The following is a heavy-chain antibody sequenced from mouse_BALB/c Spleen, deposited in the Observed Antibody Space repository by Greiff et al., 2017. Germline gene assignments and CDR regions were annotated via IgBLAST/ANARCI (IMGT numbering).Heavy chain of an antibody. CDR3: TRWKN. Sequence: QVQLQQPGAELVRPGASVKLSCKASGYTFTSYWINWVKQRPGQGLEWIGNIYPSDSYTNYNQKFKDKATLTVDKSSSTAYMQLSSPPSEDSAVYYCTRWKNWGQGTTLTVSS. CDR1: GYTFTSYW. CDR2: IYPSDSYT. J-gene: IGHJ2*01. V-gene: IGHV1-69*02.